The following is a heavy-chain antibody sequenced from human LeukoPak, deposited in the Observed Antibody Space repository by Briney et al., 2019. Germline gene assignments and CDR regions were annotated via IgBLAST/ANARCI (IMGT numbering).Heavy chain of an antibody. V-gene: IGHV3-23*01. CDR3: AKDLGGDFDY. J-gene: IGHJ4*02. D-gene: IGHD3-10*01. CDR2: ISGSGGST. Sequence: GGSLRLSCAASGFTFSSYAMSWVRQAPGKGLEWVSAISGSGGSTYYADSVRGRFTISRDNSKNTLYLQMNSLRAKDTAVYYCAKDLGGDFDYWGQGTLITVSS. CDR1: GFTFSSYA.